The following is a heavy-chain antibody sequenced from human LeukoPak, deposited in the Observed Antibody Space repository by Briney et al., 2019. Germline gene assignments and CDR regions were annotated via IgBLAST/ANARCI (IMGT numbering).Heavy chain of an antibody. V-gene: IGHV3-23*01. CDR1: GFAFSRYA. CDR3: AKSLLTSTFYFDF. D-gene: IGHD2/OR15-2a*01. J-gene: IGHJ4*02. Sequence: GGSLRLSCAASGFAFSRYAMYWVRQAPGKGLEWVSAIGISDDTYYADSVKGRFTISRHGSKNMLYLQMNSLRAEDTALYYCAKSLLTSTFYFDFWGPGTLVTVSS. CDR2: IGISDDT.